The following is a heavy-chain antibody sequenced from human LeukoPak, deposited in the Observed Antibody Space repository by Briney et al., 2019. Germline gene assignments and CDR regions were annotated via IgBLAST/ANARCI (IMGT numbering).Heavy chain of an antibody. CDR3: ARGKTYYDFWSGYRYGMDV. D-gene: IGHD3-3*01. J-gene: IGHJ6*02. V-gene: IGHV1-69*13. Sequence: SVKVSCKASGGTFSSYAISWVRQAPGQGLEWMGGIIPIFGTANYAQKFQGRVTITADESTSTAYMELSSLRSEDTAVYYCARGKTYYDFWSGYRYGMDVWGQGTRSPSP. CDR1: GGTFSSYA. CDR2: IIPIFGTA.